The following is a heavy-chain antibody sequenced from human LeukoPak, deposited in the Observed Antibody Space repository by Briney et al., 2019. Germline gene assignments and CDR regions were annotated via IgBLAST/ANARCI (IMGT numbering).Heavy chain of an antibody. CDR3: ANYWYP. CDR1: GFTFSSDW. Sequence: GGSLRLSCASSGFTFSSDWMYWVRQAPGRGPVWVSGIKPDGTYTHYADSVKGRFTISRDDANNILYLQMNSLRVEDTAVYFCANYWYPWGPGTLVTASS. V-gene: IGHV3-74*01. CDR2: IKPDGTYT. D-gene: IGHD2-8*02. J-gene: IGHJ5*02.